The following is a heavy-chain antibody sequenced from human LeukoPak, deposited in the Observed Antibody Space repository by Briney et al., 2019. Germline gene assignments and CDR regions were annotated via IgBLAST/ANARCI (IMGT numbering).Heavy chain of an antibody. CDR3: ARDYCSGGSCYFDY. Sequence: ASVKVSCKASGYTFTRYYMHWVRQAPGQGLEWMGIINPSGGSTSYAQKFQGRVTMTTDTSTTTAYMELRSLRSDDTAVYYCARDYCSGGSCYFDYWGQGTLVTVSS. CDR1: GYTFTRYY. J-gene: IGHJ4*02. V-gene: IGHV1-46*01. D-gene: IGHD2-15*01. CDR2: INPSGGST.